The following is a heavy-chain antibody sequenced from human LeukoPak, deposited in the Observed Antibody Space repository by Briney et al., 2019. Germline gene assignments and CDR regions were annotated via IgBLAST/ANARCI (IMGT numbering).Heavy chain of an antibody. D-gene: IGHD6-19*01. CDR3: ARGWSSGWYFDY. V-gene: IGHV4-59*12. CDR2: IYYSGST. J-gene: IGHJ4*02. Sequence: PSETLSLTCTVSGGSISSYYWSWIRQPPGKGLEWIGYIYYSGSTNYNPSLKSRVTISVDTSKNQFSLKLSSVTAADTAVYYCARGWSSGWYFDYWGQGTLVTVSS. CDR1: GGSISSYY.